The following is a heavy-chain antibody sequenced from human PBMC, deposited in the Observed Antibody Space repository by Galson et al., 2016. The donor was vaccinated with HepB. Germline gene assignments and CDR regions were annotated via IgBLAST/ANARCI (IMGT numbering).Heavy chain of an antibody. D-gene: IGHD6-13*01. V-gene: IGHV4-59*08. CDR2: THSSGST. CDR3: VRLGTAAAFANRRGSIY. CDR1: GDPISSGY. Sequence: SETLSLTCTVSGDPISSGYCSWIRQPPGKGLEWIGYTHSSGSTNYNPSLKSRVTISLDTSKNQFFLRLTSVTAADTAIYYCVRLGTAAAFANRRGSIYWSQGTRVTVSS. J-gene: IGHJ4*02.